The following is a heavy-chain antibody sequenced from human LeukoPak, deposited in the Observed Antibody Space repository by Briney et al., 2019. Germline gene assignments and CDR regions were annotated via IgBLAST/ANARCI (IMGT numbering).Heavy chain of an antibody. V-gene: IGHV4-59*12. CDR2: IYYSGST. CDR3: AXXXXXXWSRYYFDY. J-gene: IGHJ4*02. CDR1: GGSISSYY. Sequence: PSETLSLTCTVSGGSISSYYWSWIRQPPGKGLEWIGYIYYSGSTNYNPSLKSRVTISLDTSKNQFSLKLSSVTAADTAMYYCAXXXXXXWSRYYFDYWGQGTLVTVPS. D-gene: IGHD2-8*02.